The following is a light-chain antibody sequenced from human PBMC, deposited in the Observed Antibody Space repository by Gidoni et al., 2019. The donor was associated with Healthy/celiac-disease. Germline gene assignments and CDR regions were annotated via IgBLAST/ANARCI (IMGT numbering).Light chain of an antibody. J-gene: IGKJ1*01. V-gene: IGKV3-20*01. CDR2: GAS. CDR3: QQYGSSPRT. Sequence: EIVLTQSPVTLSLSPGERATLSCTASQSVSSTFLAWYQQEPGQAPRLLIYGASRRATGIPDRFSGSGSGTDFTLTISRLEPEDFAVYYCQQYGSSPRTFGQGTKVEIK. CDR1: QSVSSTF.